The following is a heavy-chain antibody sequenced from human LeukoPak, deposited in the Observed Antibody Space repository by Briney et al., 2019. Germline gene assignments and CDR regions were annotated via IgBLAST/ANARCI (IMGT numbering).Heavy chain of an antibody. V-gene: IGHV3-30*18. CDR3: AKIYDSSGYDFDD. Sequence: PGGSLRLSCAASGFTFSSYGMHWVRHAPGKGLVWVADIAYDGSNKYYAASVKGRFTITRDNSKNTLYLQMNSLRAEDTAVYYCAKIYDSSGYDFDDWGQGALVTVSS. D-gene: IGHD3-22*01. CDR1: GFTFSSYG. CDR2: IAYDGSNK. J-gene: IGHJ4*02.